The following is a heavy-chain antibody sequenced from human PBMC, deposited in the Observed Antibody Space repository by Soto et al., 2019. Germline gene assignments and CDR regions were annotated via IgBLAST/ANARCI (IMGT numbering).Heavy chain of an antibody. CDR1: GFTFSTYA. CDR3: AGADGYYVY. J-gene: IGHJ4*02. CDR2: ISSNGGST. Sequence: EVQLVESGGGLVQPGGSLRLSCAASGFTFSTYAMHWVRQAPGKGLEYVSGISSNGGSTYYADSVKGRFTISRDNSKNTMYLQMGSLSAEDMAVYYCAGADGYYVYWGQGTLVTVSS. V-gene: IGHV3-64*07. D-gene: IGHD1-26*01.